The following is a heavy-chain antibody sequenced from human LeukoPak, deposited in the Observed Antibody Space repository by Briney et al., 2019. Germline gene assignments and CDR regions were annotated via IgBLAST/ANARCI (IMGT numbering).Heavy chain of an antibody. CDR3: ARAFTKGFGNDY. D-gene: IGHD2-8*01. V-gene: IGHV3-48*04. Sequence: PGGSLRLSCAASGFTFSIYSLNWVHQAPGKGLEWVAYIGRSGDRTTKYADSVKGRFTISRDNAKNTLYLQMNSLRAEDTAVYYCARAFTKGFGNDYWGQGTLVTVSS. J-gene: IGHJ4*02. CDR1: GFTFSIYS. CDR2: IGRSGDRTT.